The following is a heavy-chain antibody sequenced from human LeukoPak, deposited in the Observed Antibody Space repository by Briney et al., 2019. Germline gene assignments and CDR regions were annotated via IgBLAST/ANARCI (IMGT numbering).Heavy chain of an antibody. CDR1: GFTFSSYG. Sequence: GGSPRLSCAASGFTFSSYGMHWVRQAPGKGLGWVSSISSSSSYIYYADSVKGRFTISRDNAKNSLYLQMNSLRAEDTAVYYCAREESSSSGYYFDYWGQGTLATVSS. D-gene: IGHD6-6*01. V-gene: IGHV3-21*01. CDR2: ISSSSSYI. CDR3: AREESSSSGYYFDY. J-gene: IGHJ4*02.